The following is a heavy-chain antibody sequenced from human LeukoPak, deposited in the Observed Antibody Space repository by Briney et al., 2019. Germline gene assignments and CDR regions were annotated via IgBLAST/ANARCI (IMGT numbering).Heavy chain of an antibody. CDR1: GGSFSGYY. CDR2: INHSGST. D-gene: IGHD6-13*01. V-gene: IGHV4-34*01. CDR3: ATISSSCYYYYYYYMDV. Sequence: SETLSLTCAVYGGSFSGYYWSWIRQPPGKGLEWIGEINHSGSTNYNPSLKSRVTISVDTSKNQFSLKLSSVTAADTAVYYCATISSSCYYYYYYYMDVWGKGTTVTVSS. J-gene: IGHJ6*03.